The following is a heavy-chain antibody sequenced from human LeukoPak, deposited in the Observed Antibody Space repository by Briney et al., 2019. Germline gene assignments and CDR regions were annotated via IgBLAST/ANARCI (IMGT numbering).Heavy chain of an antibody. CDR1: GFTFSTYA. D-gene: IGHD3-22*01. Sequence: GGSLRLSCAASGFTFSTYAMSWVRQAPGKGLEWVSVISGSGGSTYYADSVKGRFTISRDNSKNTLYLQMNSLRAEDTAVYYCAKGTKYYYDSSGYDYWGQGILVTVSS. V-gene: IGHV3-23*01. J-gene: IGHJ4*02. CDR2: ISGSGGST. CDR3: AKGTKYYYDSSGYDY.